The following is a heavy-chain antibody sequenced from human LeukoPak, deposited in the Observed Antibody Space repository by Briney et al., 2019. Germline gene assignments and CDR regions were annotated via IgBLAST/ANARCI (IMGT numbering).Heavy chain of an antibody. CDR1: GGSISSYY. CDR3: ARESNGDYSDY. CDR2: IYSSGST. V-gene: IGHV4-59*01. Sequence: KPSETLSLTCTVSGGSISSYYWSWIRQPPGKGLEWVGYIYSSGSTSYNPSLKSRVTMSIDTSKNQFSLKVKSVTAADTAVYCCARESNGDYSDYWGQGTLVTVSS. J-gene: IGHJ4*02. D-gene: IGHD4-17*01.